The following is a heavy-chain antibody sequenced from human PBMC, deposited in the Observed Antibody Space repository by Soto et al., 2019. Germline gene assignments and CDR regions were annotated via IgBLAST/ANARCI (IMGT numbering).Heavy chain of an antibody. CDR2: INHSGST. J-gene: IGHJ4*02. V-gene: IGHV4-34*01. CDR3: AKDLKGVSLWFLPRYYFDY. D-gene: IGHD3-10*01. Sequence: SETLSLTCAVYGGSFSGYYWSWIRQPPGKGLEWIGEINHSGSTNYNPSLKSRVTISVDTSKNQFSLKLSSVTAEDTAVYYCAKDLKGVSLWFLPRYYFDYWGQGTLVTVSS. CDR1: GGSFSGYY.